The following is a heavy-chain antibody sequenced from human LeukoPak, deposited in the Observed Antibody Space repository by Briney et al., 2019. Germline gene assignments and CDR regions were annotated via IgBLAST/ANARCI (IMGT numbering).Heavy chain of an antibody. Sequence: SETLSLTCTVSGGSISSGGYYWSWIRQPPGKGLEWIGYIYYSGSTYYNPSLKSRVTISVDTSKDQFSLKLSSVTAADTAVYYCAREPLGLGTFDPWGQGTLVTVSS. CDR3: AREPLGLGTFDP. V-gene: IGHV4-30-4*01. D-gene: IGHD1-7*01. J-gene: IGHJ5*02. CDR1: GGSISSGGYY. CDR2: IYYSGST.